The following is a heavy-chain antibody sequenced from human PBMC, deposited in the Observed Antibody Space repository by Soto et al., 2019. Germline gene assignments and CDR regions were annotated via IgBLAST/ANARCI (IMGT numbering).Heavy chain of an antibody. J-gene: IGHJ5*02. CDR1: GGAISSYY. D-gene: IGHD3-10*01. V-gene: IGHV4-59*01. CDR2: IYYSGST. CDR3: ARVRGLRAWFDP. Sequence: SETLSLTCTGSGGAISSYYWSWIRQPPGKGLEWIGYIYYSGSTNYNPSLKSRVTISVDTSKNQFSLKLSSVTAADTAVYYCARVRGLRAWFDPWGQGTLVTVS.